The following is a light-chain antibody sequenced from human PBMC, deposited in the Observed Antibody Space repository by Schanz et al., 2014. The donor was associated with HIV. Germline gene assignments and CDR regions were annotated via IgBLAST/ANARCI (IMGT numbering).Light chain of an antibody. J-gene: IGKJ1*01. CDR3: QQSYGTPPEWT. CDR1: EGIRSD. CDR2: AAS. Sequence: AVQMTQSPSSLSASVGDRVTITCRASEGIRSDLAWYQSKPGKAPKVLIYAASNLQSGVPSRFSGSGSGTDFTLTISSLQPEDFATYYCQQSYGTPPEWTFGQGTKVEIK. V-gene: IGKV1-6*01.